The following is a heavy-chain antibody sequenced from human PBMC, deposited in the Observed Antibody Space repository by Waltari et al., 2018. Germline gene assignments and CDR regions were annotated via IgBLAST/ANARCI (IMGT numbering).Heavy chain of an antibody. CDR2: INSDGSST. CDR3: ARDSPEDSSGDDFDY. CDR1: GFTFSSYW. V-gene: IGHV3-74*01. D-gene: IGHD3-22*01. J-gene: IGHJ4*02. Sequence: EVQLVESGGGLVQPGGSLRLSCAASGFTFSSYWMHWVRHAPGKGLVWVSRINSDGSSTSYADSVKGRFTISRDNAKNTLYLQMNSLRAEDTAVYYCARDSPEDSSGDDFDYWGQGTLVTVSS.